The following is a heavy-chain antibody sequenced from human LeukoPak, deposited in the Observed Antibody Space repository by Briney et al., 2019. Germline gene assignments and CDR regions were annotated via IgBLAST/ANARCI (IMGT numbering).Heavy chain of an antibody. Sequence: SETLSLTCTVSGGSISSSNYYWGWIRQPPGKGLEWIGNIYYSGSTYYNPSLKSRVTVSVDTSKNHFPLKLSSVTAADTAVYYCARLRLGYWGQGTLVTVSS. CDR2: IYYSGST. J-gene: IGHJ4*02. D-gene: IGHD6-6*01. CDR1: GGSISSSNYY. V-gene: IGHV4-39*02. CDR3: ARLRLGY.